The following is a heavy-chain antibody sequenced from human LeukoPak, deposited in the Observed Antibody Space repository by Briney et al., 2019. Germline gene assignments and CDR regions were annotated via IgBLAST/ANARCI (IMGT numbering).Heavy chain of an antibody. CDR1: GASISGYF. V-gene: IGHV4-34*01. D-gene: IGHD2-2*01. J-gene: IGHJ4*02. Sequence: SETLSLTCTVSGASISGYFWSWVRQPPGKGLEWIGEISHSGGTDYNPSLKSRVTISVDKSKNQFSLKLSSVTAADTAVYYCARLVVVPAALYFDYWGQGTLVTVSS. CDR2: ISHSGGT. CDR3: ARLVVVPAALYFDY.